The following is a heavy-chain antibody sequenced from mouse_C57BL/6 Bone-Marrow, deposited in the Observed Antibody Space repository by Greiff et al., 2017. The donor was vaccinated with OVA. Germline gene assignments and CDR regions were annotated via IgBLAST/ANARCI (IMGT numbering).Heavy chain of an antibody. CDR1: GYAFTNYL. Sequence: QVQLQQSGAELVRPGTSVKVSCKASGYAFTNYLIEWVKQRPGQGLEWIGVINPGSGGTNYNEKFKGKATLPADKSSSTAYMQLSSLTSEDSALYFCARSRPYYYGFPYAMDYWGQGTSVTVSS. J-gene: IGHJ4*01. CDR3: ARSRPYYYGFPYAMDY. D-gene: IGHD1-1*01. CDR2: INPGSGGT. V-gene: IGHV1-54*01.